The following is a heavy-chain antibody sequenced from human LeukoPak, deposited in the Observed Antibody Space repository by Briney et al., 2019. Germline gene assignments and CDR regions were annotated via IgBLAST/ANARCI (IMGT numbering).Heavy chain of an antibody. Sequence: GGSLRLSCAASGFTFSDYYMSWIRQAPGKGLEWVSYISSSGSTIYYADSVKGRFTISRDNAKNSLYLQMNSLRAEDTAVYYCAREDYYDSSGRLKFDYWGQGTLVTVSS. CDR1: GFTFSDYY. CDR2: ISSSGSTI. D-gene: IGHD3-22*01. V-gene: IGHV3-11*01. CDR3: AREDYYDSSGRLKFDY. J-gene: IGHJ4*02.